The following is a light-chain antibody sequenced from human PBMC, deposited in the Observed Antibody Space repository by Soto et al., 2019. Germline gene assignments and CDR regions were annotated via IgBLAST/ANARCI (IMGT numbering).Light chain of an antibody. J-gene: IGKJ1*01. Sequence: DIQMTQSPSTLSASVGDRVTITCRASQSISTWLAWYQQEPGKAPKLLIHKASSLQSGAPSRFSGSGSGTDFTLTISSLHPDDFATYYCQQYNSYSTTFGQGTKVDIK. V-gene: IGKV1-5*03. CDR1: QSISTW. CDR3: QQYNSYSTT. CDR2: KAS.